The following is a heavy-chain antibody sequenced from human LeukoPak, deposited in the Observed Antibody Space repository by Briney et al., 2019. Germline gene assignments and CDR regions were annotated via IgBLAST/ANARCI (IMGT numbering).Heavy chain of an antibody. V-gene: IGHV4-30-4*08. J-gene: IGHJ4*02. CDR2: IYYSGST. CDR3: ARGPSSWYFDY. Sequence: SETPSLTCTVSGGSISSGDYYWSWIRQPPGKGLEWIGYIYYSGSTYYNPSLKSRVTISVDTSKNQFSLKLSSVTAADTAVYYCARGPSSWYFDYWGQGTLVTVSS. CDR1: GGSISSGDYY. D-gene: IGHD6-13*01.